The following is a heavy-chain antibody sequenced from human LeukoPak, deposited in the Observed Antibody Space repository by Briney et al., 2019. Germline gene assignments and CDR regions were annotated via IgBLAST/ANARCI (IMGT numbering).Heavy chain of an antibody. CDR3: ARTMVRGVIIGDYYYGMDV. CDR2: ISYDGSNK. D-gene: IGHD3-10*01. J-gene: IGHJ6*02. Sequence: GGSLRLSCAASGFTFSNYAMNWVRQAPGKGLEWVAVISYDGSNKYCADSVKGRFTISRDNSKNTLYLQMNSLRAEDTAVYYCARTMVRGVIIGDYYYGMDVWGQGTTVTVSS. V-gene: IGHV3-30-3*01. CDR1: GFTFSNYA.